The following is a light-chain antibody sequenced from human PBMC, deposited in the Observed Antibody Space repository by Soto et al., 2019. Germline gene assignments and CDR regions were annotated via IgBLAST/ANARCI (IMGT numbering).Light chain of an antibody. CDR1: QSINNN. Sequence: EIVMTQSPATLSVSPGERATISCRASQSINNNLAWYQQKRGQGPRLLIYGASSRATGTPARFSGSGSGTVFPLTISRLQSEVFAIYYCQQYNDLPFTFGGGTKVEIK. J-gene: IGKJ4*01. CDR3: QQYNDLPFT. V-gene: IGKV3-15*01. CDR2: GAS.